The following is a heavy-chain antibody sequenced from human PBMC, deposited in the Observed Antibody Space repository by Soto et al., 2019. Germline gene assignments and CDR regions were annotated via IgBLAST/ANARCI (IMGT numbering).Heavy chain of an antibody. CDR2: IYYSGST. J-gene: IGHJ4*02. CDR1: GGSISSYY. CDR3: ARHYGPALTGYYFDY. V-gene: IGHV4-59*08. Sequence: SETLSLTCTVSGGSISSYYWSWIRQPPGKGLEWIGYIYYSGSTNYNPSLKSRVTISVDTSKNQFSLKLSSVTAADTAVYYCARHYGPALTGYYFDYWGQGTLVTVSS. D-gene: IGHD3-9*01.